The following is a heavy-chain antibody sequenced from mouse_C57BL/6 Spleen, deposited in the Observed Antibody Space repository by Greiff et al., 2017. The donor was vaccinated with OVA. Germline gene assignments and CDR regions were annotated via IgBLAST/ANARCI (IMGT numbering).Heavy chain of an antibody. CDR2: INPSSGYT. J-gene: IGHJ2*01. CDR1: GYTFTSYT. D-gene: IGHD1-1*01. V-gene: IGHV1-4*01. Sequence: VQLQESGAELARPGASVKMSCKASGYTFTSYTMHWVKQRPGQGLEWIGYINPSSGYTKYNQKFKDKATLTADKSSSTAYMQLSSLTSEDSAVYYCAREELFYGSSDYWGQGTTLTVSS. CDR3: AREELFYGSSDY.